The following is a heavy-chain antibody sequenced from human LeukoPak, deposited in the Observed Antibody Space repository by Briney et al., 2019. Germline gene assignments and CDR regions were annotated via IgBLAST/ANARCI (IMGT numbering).Heavy chain of an antibody. D-gene: IGHD6-19*01. Sequence: GEALMLSCAASGFTFRTYSSNSGRQAPEKGLELLSSISSNSRNMYYADYVKGRFTISRDNAKNSLYMQMNSLRAEDTALYYCPKDSGGIAVAPGDYWGKGTLVTVSS. CDR2: ISSNSRNM. CDR1: GFTFRTYS. V-gene: IGHV3-21*04. CDR3: PKDSGGIAVAPGDY. J-gene: IGHJ4*02.